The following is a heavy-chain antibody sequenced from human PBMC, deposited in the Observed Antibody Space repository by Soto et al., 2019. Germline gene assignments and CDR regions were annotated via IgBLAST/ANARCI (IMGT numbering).Heavy chain of an antibody. V-gene: IGHV1-69*13. CDR3: ARGAVDDYDSSGLDY. CDR1: GGTFSSYA. Sequence: SSVKVSCKASGGTFSSYAISWVRQAPGQGLEWMGGIIPIFGTANYAQKFQGRVTITADESTSTAYMELSSLRSEDTAVYYCARGAVDDYDSSGLDYWGRVTMSTVSS. J-gene: IGHJ4*02. D-gene: IGHD3-22*01. CDR2: IIPIFGTA.